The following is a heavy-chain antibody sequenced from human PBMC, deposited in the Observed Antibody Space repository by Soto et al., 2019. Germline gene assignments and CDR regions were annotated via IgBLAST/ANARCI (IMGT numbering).Heavy chain of an antibody. CDR1: GFPFSSYS. CDR3: AANRGYNYYYGMDV. J-gene: IGHJ6*02. CDR2: ISGSGGST. Sequence: PGGSLTISCAASGFPFSSYSMSWVRQAPGKGLEWVSAISGSGGSTYYADSVKGRFTMSRDNSKNTLYLQMNSLRAEDTAVYYCAANRGYNYYYGMDVWGQGTTVTVSS. V-gene: IGHV3-23*01. D-gene: IGHD3-22*01.